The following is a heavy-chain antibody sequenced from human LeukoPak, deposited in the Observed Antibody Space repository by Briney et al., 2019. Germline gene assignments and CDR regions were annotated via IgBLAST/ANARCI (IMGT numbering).Heavy chain of an antibody. CDR2: INWNGGST. J-gene: IGHJ4*02. V-gene: IGHV3-20*04. CDR3: ARGLYYYDSSGYFFDY. Sequence: GGSLRLSCAASGFTFDDYGMSWVRQAPGKELEWVSGINWNGGSTGYADSVKGRFTISRDNAKNSLYLQMNSLRAEDTALYYCARGLYYYDSSGYFFDYWGQGTLVTVSS. CDR1: GFTFDDYG. D-gene: IGHD3-22*01.